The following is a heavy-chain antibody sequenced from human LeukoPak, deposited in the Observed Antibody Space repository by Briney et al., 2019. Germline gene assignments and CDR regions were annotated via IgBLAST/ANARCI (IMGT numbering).Heavy chain of an antibody. CDR3: ARHQHYGMDV. CDR1: GFTFSDYY. Sequence: GGSLRLSCAASGFTFSDYYMSWIRQAPGRGLEWVSYISSSGSPISYADSVKGRSTISRDNAKNSLYLQMNSLRAEDTAVYYCARHQHYGMDVWGQGTTVTVSS. CDR2: ISSSGSPI. J-gene: IGHJ6*02. V-gene: IGHV3-11*01.